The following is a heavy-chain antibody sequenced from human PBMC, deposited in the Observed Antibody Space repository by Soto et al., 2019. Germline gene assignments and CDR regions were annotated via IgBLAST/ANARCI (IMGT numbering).Heavy chain of an antibody. V-gene: IGHV3-33*01. CDR1: GFTFSSYG. J-gene: IGHJ5*02. CDR3: ARDSSSSRRFGLFDP. D-gene: IGHD6-13*01. Sequence: GGSLRLSCAASGFTFSSYGMHWVRQAPGKGLEWVAVIWYDGSNKYYVDSVKGRFTISRDNSKNTLYLQMNSLRAEDTAVYYCARDSSSSRRFGLFDPWGQGTLVTVSS. CDR2: IWYDGSNK.